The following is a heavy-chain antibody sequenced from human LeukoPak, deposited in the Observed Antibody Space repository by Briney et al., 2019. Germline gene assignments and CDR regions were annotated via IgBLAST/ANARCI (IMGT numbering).Heavy chain of an antibody. V-gene: IGHV4-39*07. CDR3: ARGTPNYYYDSKGTFDY. D-gene: IGHD3-22*01. CDR1: GGSISSYY. Sequence: SETLSLTCTVSGGSISSYYWSWIRQPPGKGLEWIGSIYYSGSTYYNPSLKSRVTISVDTSKNQFSLKLSSVTAADTAVYYCARGTPNYYYDSKGTFDYWGQGTLVTVSS. CDR2: IYYSGST. J-gene: IGHJ4*02.